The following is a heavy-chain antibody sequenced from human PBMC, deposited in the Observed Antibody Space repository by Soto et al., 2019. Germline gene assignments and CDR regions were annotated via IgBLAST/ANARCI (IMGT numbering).Heavy chain of an antibody. Sequence: GGSLRLSCAASGFTFSSYWMSWVRQAPGKGLEWVANIKRDGSEKYYVDSVKGRFTISRDNAKNSLYLQMTSLRAEDTAVYYCARDRQPPSYDFWSGYYTTWYYYGMDVWGQGTTVTVSS. V-gene: IGHV3-7*03. J-gene: IGHJ6*02. CDR1: GFTFSSYW. CDR3: ARDRQPPSYDFWSGYYTTWYYYGMDV. D-gene: IGHD3-3*01. CDR2: IKRDGSEK.